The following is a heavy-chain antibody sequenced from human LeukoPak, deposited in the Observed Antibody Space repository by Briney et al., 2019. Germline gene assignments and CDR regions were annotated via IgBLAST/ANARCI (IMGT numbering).Heavy chain of an antibody. CDR3: VPRGDGGFDY. D-gene: IGHD3-16*01. CDR1: GYTFTGHY. Sequence: GASVKVSCKPSGYTFTGHYMHWVRQAPGQGLEWLGRMNPNSGDTNYPQNFQGRVTMTRDTSISTAYMELSSLRSDDTAVYYCVPRGDGGFDYWGQGTLVIVSS. V-gene: IGHV1-2*06. J-gene: IGHJ4*02. CDR2: MNPNSGDT.